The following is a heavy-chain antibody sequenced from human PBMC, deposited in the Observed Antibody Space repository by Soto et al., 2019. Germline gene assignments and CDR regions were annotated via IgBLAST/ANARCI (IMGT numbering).Heavy chain of an antibody. V-gene: IGHV3-7*05. D-gene: IGHD3-3*01. CDR1: GFTFSDHW. CDR2: IKPDGSEK. Sequence: VQLVESGGGLVQPGGSLRLSCVASGFTFSDHWMTWVRQAPGRRPEWEANIKPDGSEKYYMDSVTGRFAISRDNAKNSLSLLMNSLGPEDTAVFYCVRIRGGGAYDLWGQGTMVTVS. CDR3: VRIRGGGAYDL. J-gene: IGHJ3*01.